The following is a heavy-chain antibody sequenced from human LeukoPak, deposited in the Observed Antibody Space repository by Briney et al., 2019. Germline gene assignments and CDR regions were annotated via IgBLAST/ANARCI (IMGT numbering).Heavy chain of an antibody. CDR1: GGSFSIYY. CDR2: IYTSGST. V-gene: IGHV4-4*07. CDR3: ARDGRFPPEVLPRYFDS. J-gene: IGHJ4*02. Sequence: SETLSLTCTLSGGSFSIYYWSWVRQPAGKGLEWIGHIYTSGSTNYNPSLKSRVTMSVDTSKNQFSLHLSSVTAADAAVYYCARDGRFPPEVLPRYFDSWGQGTLVTVSS. D-gene: IGHD1-14*01.